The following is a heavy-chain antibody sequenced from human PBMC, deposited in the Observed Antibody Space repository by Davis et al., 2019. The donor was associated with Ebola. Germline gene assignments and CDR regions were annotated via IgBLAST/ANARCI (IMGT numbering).Heavy chain of an antibody. CDR2: ISYDGSNK. CDR1: GFTFSSYG. D-gene: IGHD1-1*01. CDR3: TRGPTMAGTGNAFDI. V-gene: IGHV3-30*03. Sequence: GGSLRLSCAASGFTFSSYGMHWVRQAPGKGLEWVAVISYDGSNKYYADSVKGRFTISRDNSKNTLYLQMNSLRAEDTAVYYCTRGPTMAGTGNAFDIWGQGTMVTVSS. J-gene: IGHJ3*02.